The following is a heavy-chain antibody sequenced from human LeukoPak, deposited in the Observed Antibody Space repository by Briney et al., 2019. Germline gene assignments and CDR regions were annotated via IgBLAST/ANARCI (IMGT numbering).Heavy chain of an antibody. J-gene: IGHJ4*02. Sequence: GGSLRLSCAASGFTFSHFAMRWGRRAPGRGRQWGSAISGSGNKTYDADSVKGRFTISRDNSKNTLYLQMTGLRAEDTAVYYCAKLKRVGIAPFDDWGQGILVTVSS. CDR1: GFTFSHFA. CDR3: AKLKRVGIAPFDD. V-gene: IGHV3-23*01. D-gene: IGHD3-10*01. CDR2: ISGSGNKT.